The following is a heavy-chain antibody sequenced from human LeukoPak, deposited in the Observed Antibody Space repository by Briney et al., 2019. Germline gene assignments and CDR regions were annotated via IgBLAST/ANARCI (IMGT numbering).Heavy chain of an antibody. CDR2: ISFNSDYI. CDR1: GFTFSAYS. J-gene: IGHJ4*02. Sequence: PGGSLRLSCVVSGFTFSAYSMNWVRQAPGKGLEWVSSISFNSDYIYYADSVKGRFTISRDDAKNSLYLQMNSQRAEDTAVYYCARYPLSSSWYFFDYWGQGTLVTVSS. V-gene: IGHV3-21*01. D-gene: IGHD6-13*01. CDR3: ARYPLSSSWYFFDY.